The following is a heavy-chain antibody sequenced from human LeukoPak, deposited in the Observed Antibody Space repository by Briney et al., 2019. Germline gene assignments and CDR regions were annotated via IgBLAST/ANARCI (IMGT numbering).Heavy chain of an antibody. D-gene: IGHD1-26*01. J-gene: IGHJ6*03. V-gene: IGHV3-7*03. CDR3: AKGSRSSEDFGYYYYYMDV. CDR1: GFTFSSYW. CDR2: IKQDGSEK. Sequence: GGSLRLSCAASGFTFSSYWMSWVRQAPGKGLEWVANIKQDGSEKYYVDSVKGRFTISRDNSKNSLYLQMNSLRTEDTALYYCAKGSRSSEDFGYYYYYMDVWGKGTTVTVSS.